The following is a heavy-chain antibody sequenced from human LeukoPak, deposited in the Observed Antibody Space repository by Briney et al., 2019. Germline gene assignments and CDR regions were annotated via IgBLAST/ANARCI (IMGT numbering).Heavy chain of an antibody. D-gene: IGHD6-6*01. CDR1: GGFISSYY. V-gene: IGHV4-4*07. Sequence: SETLSHTCTVSGGFISSYYWSWIRQPAGKGLEWIGRIYISGSTNYNPSLKSRVTMSVDTSKNQFSLKLSSVTAADTAVYYCASARGQLGLDSWGQGTLVTVSS. CDR2: IYISGST. CDR3: ASARGQLGLDS. J-gene: IGHJ4*02.